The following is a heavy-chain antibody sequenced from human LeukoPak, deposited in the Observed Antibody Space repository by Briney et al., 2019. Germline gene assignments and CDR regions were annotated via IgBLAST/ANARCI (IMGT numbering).Heavy chain of an antibody. Sequence: GGSLRLSCAASGFTFSTYWMHLVRQIPGKGLVWLSRFHYDGTYTTYVDSVRGRFTISRDNTKSTLYLQMNSLRADDTAVYYCARGAEGHNYGELDSWGQGTLVTVSS. CDR1: GFTFSTYW. CDR2: FHYDGTYT. V-gene: IGHV3-74*01. CDR3: ARGAEGHNYGELDS. D-gene: IGHD5-18*01. J-gene: IGHJ5*01.